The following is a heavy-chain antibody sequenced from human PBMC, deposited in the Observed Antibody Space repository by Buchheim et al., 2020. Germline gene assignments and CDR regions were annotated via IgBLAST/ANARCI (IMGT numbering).Heavy chain of an antibody. CDR3: ARYRIAVAGTSAFDI. J-gene: IGHJ3*02. CDR1: GGSISSSSYY. CDR2: IYYSGST. D-gene: IGHD6-19*01. V-gene: IGHV4-39*07. Sequence: QLQLQESGPGLVKPSETLSLTCIVSGGSISSSSYYWGWIRQPPGKGLEWIGSIYYSGSTYYNPSLKSRVTISVDTSKNQFSLKLSSVTAADTAVYYCARYRIAVAGTSAFDIWGQGT.